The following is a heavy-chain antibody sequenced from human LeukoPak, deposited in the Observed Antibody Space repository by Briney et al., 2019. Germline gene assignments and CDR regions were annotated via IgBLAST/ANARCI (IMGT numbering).Heavy chain of an antibody. V-gene: IGHV3-74*01. CDR1: GLTLSSYR. J-gene: IGHJ6*03. D-gene: IGHD6-19*01. Sequence: GGSLRLSCAASGLTLSSYRMHWARQARGRGVVGVSRINSDGSSTSYADSVKGRFTISRDNAKNTLYLQMNSLRAEDTAVYYCARDSSGCMDVWGKGTTVTISS. CDR3: ARDSSGCMDV. CDR2: INSDGSST.